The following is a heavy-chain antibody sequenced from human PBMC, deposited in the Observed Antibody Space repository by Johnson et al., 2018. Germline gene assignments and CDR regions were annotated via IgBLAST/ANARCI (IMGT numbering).Heavy chain of an antibody. CDR1: GFTFSRYW. J-gene: IGHJ3*02. D-gene: IGHD5-24*01. CDR3: ARDLTGVVATIPFDI. V-gene: IGHV3-74*01. Sequence: EVQLLETGGGLVQPGGSLRLSCAASGFTFSRYWMHWVRQAPGKGLVWVSRINSDGSSTSYADSVKGRFTISRDNAKNTLYLQMNSLRAEDTAVYDCARDLTGVVATIPFDIWGQGTMVTVSS. CDR2: INSDGSST.